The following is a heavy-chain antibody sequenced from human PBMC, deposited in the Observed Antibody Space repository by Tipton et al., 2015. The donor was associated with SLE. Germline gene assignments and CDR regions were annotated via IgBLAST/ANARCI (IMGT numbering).Heavy chain of an antibody. Sequence: TLSLTCTVSGGSISSHYWSWIRQPPGKGLEWIGYIYYSGSTYYNPSLKSRVTISVDTSKNQFSLKLSSVTAADTAVYYCARAAGVRVAYFDYWGQGTLVTVSS. CDR3: ARAAGVRVAYFDY. D-gene: IGHD3-10*01. CDR2: IYYSGST. CDR1: GGSISSHY. V-gene: IGHV4-59*04. J-gene: IGHJ4*02.